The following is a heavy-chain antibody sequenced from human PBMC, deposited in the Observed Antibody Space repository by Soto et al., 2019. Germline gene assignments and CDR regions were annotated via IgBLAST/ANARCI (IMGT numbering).Heavy chain of an antibody. CDR1: GYTYTRYG. D-gene: IGHD4-17*01. V-gene: IGHV1-18*01. CDR3: ARRELTTVMVFGLGY. J-gene: IGHJ4*02. CDR2: ISAYNGNT. Sequence: ASVKVSCKASGYTYTRYGISWVRQAPGQGLEWMGWISAYNGNTNYAQKLQGRVTMTTDTSTSTAYMELRSLRSDDTAVYYCARRELTTVMVFGLGYWGQGTLVTVSS.